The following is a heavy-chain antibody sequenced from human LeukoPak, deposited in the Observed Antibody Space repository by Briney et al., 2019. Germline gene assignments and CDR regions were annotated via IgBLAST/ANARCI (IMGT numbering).Heavy chain of an antibody. CDR1: GFTVSSNY. D-gene: IGHD6-13*01. Sequence: PGGSLRLSCIGSGFTVSSNYMTWVRQAPGKGLEWLSLIYTDGGTNYAGSVKGRFTSSRDNSKNTLYLQMNSLTADDTAVYYCAIFRWGSTWYYADHWGQGTLVTVSS. CDR2: IYTDGGT. V-gene: IGHV3-53*01. J-gene: IGHJ4*02. CDR3: AIFRWGSTWYYADH.